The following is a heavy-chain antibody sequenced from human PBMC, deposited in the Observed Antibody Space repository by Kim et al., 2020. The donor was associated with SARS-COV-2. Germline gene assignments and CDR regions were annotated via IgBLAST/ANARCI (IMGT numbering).Heavy chain of an antibody. Sequence: ASVKVSCKASGYTFTSYYMHWVRQAPGQGLEWMGIINPSGGSTSYAQKFQGRVTMTRDTSTSTVYMELSSLRSEDTAVYYCARTVMDYDSSGYYYQRWWTEYYFDYWGQGTLVTVSS. D-gene: IGHD3-22*01. CDR1: GYTFTSYY. CDR3: ARTVMDYDSSGYYYQRWWTEYYFDY. J-gene: IGHJ4*02. V-gene: IGHV1-46*01. CDR2: INPSGGST.